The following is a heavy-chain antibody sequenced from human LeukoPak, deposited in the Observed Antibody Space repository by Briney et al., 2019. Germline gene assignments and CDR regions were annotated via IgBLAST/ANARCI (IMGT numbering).Heavy chain of an antibody. Sequence: GGSLRLSCAASGFTFSSYGMHWVRQAPGKGLEWVAFIRYDGSNKYYADSVKGRFTISRDNSKNTLYLQMNSLRAEDTAVYYCARDRSDIVVLDVWGKGTTVTVSS. CDR2: IRYDGSNK. D-gene: IGHD2-2*01. CDR3: ARDRSDIVVLDV. V-gene: IGHV3-30*02. J-gene: IGHJ6*04. CDR1: GFTFSSYG.